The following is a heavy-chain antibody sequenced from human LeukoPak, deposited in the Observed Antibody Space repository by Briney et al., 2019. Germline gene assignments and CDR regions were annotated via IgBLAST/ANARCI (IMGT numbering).Heavy chain of an antibody. CDR3: ARERFEYSSSSVGHRLQEGWFDP. Sequence: ASVKVSCKASGNTFTGDYMHWVRQAPGQGLEWMGWINPNSGGTNYAQKFQGRVTMTRDTSISTAYMELSRLRSDDTAVYYCARERFEYSSSSVGHRLQEGWFDPWGQGTLVTVSS. CDR2: INPNSGGT. D-gene: IGHD6-6*01. CDR1: GNTFTGDY. J-gene: IGHJ5*02. V-gene: IGHV1-2*02.